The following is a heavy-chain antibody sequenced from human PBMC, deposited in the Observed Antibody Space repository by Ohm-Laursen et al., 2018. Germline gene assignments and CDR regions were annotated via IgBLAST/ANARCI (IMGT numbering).Heavy chain of an antibody. CDR2: ISYDGSNK. V-gene: IGHV3-30*18. CDR1: GFTFSSYG. CDR3: AKGYYYGMDV. J-gene: IGHJ6*02. Sequence: SLRLSCAAPGFTFSSYGMHWVRQAPGKGLEWVAVISYDGSNKYYADSVKGRFTISRDNSKNTLYLQMNSLRAEDTAVYYCAKGYYYGMDVWGQGTTVTVSS.